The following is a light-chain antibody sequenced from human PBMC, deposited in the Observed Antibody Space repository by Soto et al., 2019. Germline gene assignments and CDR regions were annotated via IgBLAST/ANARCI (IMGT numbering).Light chain of an antibody. Sequence: EIVLTQSPGILSLSPGERASLSFRASQKISSTVLAWYQQKPGQAPRLLIYGASSRTTGIPDRFSGSGSGTDFTLTISRLEPEDFAMYYCQQCGGSPAFGQGTKVDIK. CDR2: GAS. CDR3: QQCGGSPA. V-gene: IGKV3-20*01. CDR1: QKISSTV. J-gene: IGKJ1*01.